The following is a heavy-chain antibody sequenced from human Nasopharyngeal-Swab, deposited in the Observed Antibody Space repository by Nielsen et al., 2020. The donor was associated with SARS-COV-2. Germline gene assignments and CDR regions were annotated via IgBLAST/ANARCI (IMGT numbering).Heavy chain of an antibody. CDR2: IIPIFGTA. CDR1: GGTFSSYD. D-gene: IGHD6-13*01. CDR3: ARGVPGGLYSSSWYDSGGRYYYGMDV. Sequence: SVKVSCKASGGTFSSYDISWGRQAPGQGLEWRVGIIPIFGTANYAQKFQGRVTITADKSTNTAYMELGSLRSEDTAVYYCARGVPGGLYSSSWYDSGGRYYYGMDVWGQGTTVTVSS. V-gene: IGHV1-69*06. J-gene: IGHJ6*02.